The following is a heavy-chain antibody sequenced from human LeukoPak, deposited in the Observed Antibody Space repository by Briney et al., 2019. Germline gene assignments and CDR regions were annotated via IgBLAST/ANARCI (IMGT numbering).Heavy chain of an antibody. CDR1: GGTFSSYA. D-gene: IGHD6-19*01. J-gene: IGHJ4*02. CDR2: IIPIFGTA. V-gene: IGHV1-69*13. Sequence: EASVKVSCKASGGTFSSYAISWVRQAPGQGLEWMGGIIPIFGTANYAQKFQGRVTITADESTSTAYMELSSLRSEDTAVYYCARVESSGWFEYFDYWGQGTLVTVSS. CDR3: ARVESSGWFEYFDY.